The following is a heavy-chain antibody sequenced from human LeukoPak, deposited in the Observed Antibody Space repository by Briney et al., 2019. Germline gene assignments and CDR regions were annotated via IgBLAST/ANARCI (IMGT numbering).Heavy chain of an antibody. Sequence: SETLSLTCTVSGGSLSSGSYYWRWLRQPPGKGLEWIGYIYYSESTNYNPSLKSRVTISVDTSKNQFSLKLSSVTAADTAVYYCAKARVKVSYAFDIWGQGTMVTVSS. J-gene: IGHJ3*02. D-gene: IGHD5/OR15-5a*01. CDR3: AKARVKVSYAFDI. CDR2: IYYSEST. CDR1: GGSLSSGSYY. V-gene: IGHV4-61*01.